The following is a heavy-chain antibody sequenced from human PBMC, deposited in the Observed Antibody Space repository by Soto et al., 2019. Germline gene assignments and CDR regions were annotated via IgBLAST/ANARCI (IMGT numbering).Heavy chain of an antibody. CDR3: AGSYCSSTSCPSDYYYYYGMDV. CDR2: IIPIFGTA. V-gene: IGHV1-69*06. D-gene: IGHD2-2*01. Sequence: QVQPVQSGAEVKKPGSSVKVSCKASGGTFSSYAISWVRQAPGQGLEWMGGIIPIFGTANYAQKFQGRVTITADKSTSTAYMELSSLRSEDTAVYYCAGSYCSSTSCPSDYYYYYGMDVWGQGTTVTVSS. CDR1: GGTFSSYA. J-gene: IGHJ6*02.